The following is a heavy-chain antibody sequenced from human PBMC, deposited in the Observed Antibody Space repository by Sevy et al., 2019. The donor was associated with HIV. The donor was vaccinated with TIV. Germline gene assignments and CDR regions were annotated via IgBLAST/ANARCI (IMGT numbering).Heavy chain of an antibody. Sequence: GGSLRLSCAASGFTFNSYWMSWVRQAPGKGLEWVPNIKQDGSEKYYVDSVKGRFTISRDNSQNSLFLQMNTLRAEDTAVYYCAREGSPYDTYYYYYGMDVWGQGTTVTVSS. J-gene: IGHJ6*02. CDR3: AREGSPYDTYYYYYGMDV. CDR2: IKQDGSEK. D-gene: IGHD5-12*01. CDR1: GFTFNSYW. V-gene: IGHV3-7*01.